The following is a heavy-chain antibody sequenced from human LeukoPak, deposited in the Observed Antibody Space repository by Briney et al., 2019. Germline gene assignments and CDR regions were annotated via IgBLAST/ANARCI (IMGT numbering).Heavy chain of an antibody. J-gene: IGHJ4*02. D-gene: IGHD1-26*01. CDR1: GFTFNNYA. Sequence: GGSLRLSCAASGFTFNNYAMSWVRQAPGKGLEWVSTVSGSGAIVYYTDSDKGRFTISRDNSKNTLYLQMSSLTAKDTAVYYCAKDRSIGTYYTFDSWGQGTLVTVSS. CDR2: VSGSGAIV. CDR3: AKDRSIGTYYTFDS. V-gene: IGHV3-23*01.